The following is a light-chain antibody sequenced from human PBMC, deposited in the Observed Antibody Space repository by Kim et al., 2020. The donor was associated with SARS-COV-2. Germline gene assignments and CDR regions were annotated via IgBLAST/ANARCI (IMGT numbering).Light chain of an antibody. Sequence: SVHLTCTLSSGHSSYIIAWPQPQPGKAPRYLMKLEGSGSYNKGCGVPDRFSGSSSGADRYLTISNLQSEDEADYYCATWDSNSAVFGGGTQLTVL. CDR3: ATWDSNSAV. CDR1: SGHSSYI. CDR2: LEGSGSY. J-gene: IGLJ3*02. V-gene: IGLV4-60*03.